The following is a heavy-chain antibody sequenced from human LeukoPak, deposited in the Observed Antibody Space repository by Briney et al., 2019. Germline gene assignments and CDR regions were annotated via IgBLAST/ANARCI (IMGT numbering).Heavy chain of an antibody. CDR3: ARPFWSGHSY. CDR2: IYYSGST. Sequence: SETLSLTCTVSGGSISSYYWSWIRQPPGKGLEWIGYIYYSGSTNYNPSLKSRVTISVDTSKNQFSLKLSSVTAADTAVYYCARPFWSGHSYWGQGTLVTVSS. J-gene: IGHJ4*02. V-gene: IGHV4-59*12. D-gene: IGHD3-3*01. CDR1: GGSISSYY.